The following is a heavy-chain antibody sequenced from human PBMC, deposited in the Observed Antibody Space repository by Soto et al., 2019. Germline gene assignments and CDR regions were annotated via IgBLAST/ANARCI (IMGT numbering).Heavy chain of an antibody. CDR1: GGSISSGGYY. Sequence: SETLSLTCTVSGGSISSGGYYWSWIRQHPGKGLEWIGYIYYSGSTYYNPSLKSRVTISVDTSKNQFSLKLSSVTAAYTAVYYCANSLSSSSWSYWGQGTLVTVSS. CDR3: ANSLSSSSWSY. V-gene: IGHV4-31*03. J-gene: IGHJ4*02. CDR2: IYYSGST. D-gene: IGHD6-13*01.